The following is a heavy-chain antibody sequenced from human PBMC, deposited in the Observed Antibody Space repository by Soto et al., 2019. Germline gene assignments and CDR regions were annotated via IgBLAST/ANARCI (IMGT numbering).Heavy chain of an antibody. Sequence: PSETLSLTCTVSGGSISSYYWSWIRQPPGKGLEWKGYIYYSGSTNYNPSLKSRVTISVDTSKNQFSLKLSSVTAADTAVYYCARVLPLGYCSGGSCYNNWFDPWGQGTLVTVSS. V-gene: IGHV4-59*01. J-gene: IGHJ5*02. CDR2: IYYSGST. D-gene: IGHD2-15*01. CDR3: ARVLPLGYCSGGSCYNNWFDP. CDR1: GGSISSYY.